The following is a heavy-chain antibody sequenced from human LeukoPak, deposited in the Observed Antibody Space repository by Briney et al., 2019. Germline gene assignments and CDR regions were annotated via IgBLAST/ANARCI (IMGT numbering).Heavy chain of an antibody. CDR2: ISGSGGST. J-gene: IGHJ5*02. D-gene: IGHD2-15*01. Sequence: GGSLRLSCAASGFTFSSYAMSWVRQAPGKGLEWVSAISGSGGSTYYADSAKGRFTISRDNSKNTLYLQMNSLRAEDTAVYYCAKRCSGGSCYDQGGFDPWGQGTLVTVSS. V-gene: IGHV3-23*01. CDR3: AKRCSGGSCYDQGGFDP. CDR1: GFTFSSYA.